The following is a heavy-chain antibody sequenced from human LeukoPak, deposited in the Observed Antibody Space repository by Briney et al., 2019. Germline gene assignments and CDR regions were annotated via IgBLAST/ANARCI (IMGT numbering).Heavy chain of an antibody. CDR2: IKQDGSEK. Sequence: PGGSLRLSCAASGFTFSTYWMSWVRQAPGKGLDWAANIKQDGSEKYYVDSVKGRFTISRDNTKNSLYLQMNSLRAEDTAVYYCARGSSSRLYWGQGTLVTVSS. D-gene: IGHD2-2*01. V-gene: IGHV3-7*03. J-gene: IGHJ4*02. CDR3: ARGSSSRLY. CDR1: GFTFSTYW.